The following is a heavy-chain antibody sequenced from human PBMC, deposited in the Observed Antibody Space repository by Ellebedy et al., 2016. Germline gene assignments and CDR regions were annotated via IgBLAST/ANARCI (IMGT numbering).Heavy chain of an antibody. CDR2: TSPGGAM. D-gene: IGHD5-12*01. CDR3: VKSGHSYAWSN. CDR1: GFTFSTYA. Sequence: GGSLRLSCAASGFTFSTYAMNWVRQAPGKGLEWVSMTSPGGAMHYADHVKGRFTISRDNSKNTLYLQMNSLTADDTAVYFCVKSGHSYAWSNWGQGTLVTVSS. J-gene: IGHJ4*02. V-gene: IGHV3-23*01.